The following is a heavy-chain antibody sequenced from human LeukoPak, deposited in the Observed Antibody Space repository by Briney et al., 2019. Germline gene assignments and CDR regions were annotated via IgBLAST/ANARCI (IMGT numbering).Heavy chain of an antibody. V-gene: IGHV4-34*01. Sequence: SETLSLTCAVYGGSFSGYYWSWIRQPPGKGLEWVGEINHSGSTNYNPSLKSRGTISVETSKNQVSLKLSSVTAADTAVYYCARHRFYYDSSGYYYFDYWGQGTLVTVSS. CDR2: INHSGST. CDR1: GGSFSGYY. CDR3: ARHRFYYDSSGYYYFDY. D-gene: IGHD3-22*01. J-gene: IGHJ4*02.